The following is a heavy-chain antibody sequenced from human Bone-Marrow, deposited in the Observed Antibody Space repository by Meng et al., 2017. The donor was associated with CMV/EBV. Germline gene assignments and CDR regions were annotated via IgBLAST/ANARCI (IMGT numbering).Heavy chain of an antibody. CDR1: GYIFTDYY. V-gene: IGHV1-2*02. Sequence: ASVKVSCKASGYIFTDYYIHWVRQAPGQGLEWMGWINPNSGGTNYAQKFQGRVTMTRDTSISTAYMELSRLRSDDTAVYYCARVAKAAARHNYWGQGTLVTVSS. CDR3: ARVAKAAARHNY. J-gene: IGHJ4*02. CDR2: INPNSGGT. D-gene: IGHD6-6*01.